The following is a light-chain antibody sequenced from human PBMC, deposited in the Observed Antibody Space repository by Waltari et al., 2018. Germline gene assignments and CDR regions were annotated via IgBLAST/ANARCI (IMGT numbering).Light chain of an antibody. J-gene: IGLJ1*01. Sequence: SYELTQPPSVSVSPRQTATITCSGDNLGDKYACWYQQRPGQPPVLVIYQDNKRPSGIPGRFSGSRSGNTATLTIRETQAVDEADYYCQAWDSGTALYVFGTGTKVTVL. CDR1: NLGDKY. CDR2: QDN. V-gene: IGLV3-1*01. CDR3: QAWDSGTALYV.